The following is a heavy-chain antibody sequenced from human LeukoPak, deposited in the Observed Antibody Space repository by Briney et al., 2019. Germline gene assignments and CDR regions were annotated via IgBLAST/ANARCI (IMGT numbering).Heavy chain of an antibody. D-gene: IGHD4-23*01. CDR2: ISYDGSNK. V-gene: IGHV3-30*18. J-gene: IGHJ4*02. CDR1: GFTFSSYG. CDR3: AKENYGGNSGFDY. Sequence: GGSLRLSCAASGFTFSSYGMHWVRQVPGKGLEWVAVISYDGSNKYYADSVKGRFTISRDNSKNTLYLQMNSLRAEDTAVYYCAKENYGGNSGFDYWGQGTLVTVSS.